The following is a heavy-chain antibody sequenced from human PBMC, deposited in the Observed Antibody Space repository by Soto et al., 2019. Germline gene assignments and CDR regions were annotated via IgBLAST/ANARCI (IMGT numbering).Heavy chain of an antibody. CDR2: IRSNGGRT. D-gene: IGHD1-1*01. CDR3: AKGLHWYGMDV. Sequence: EVQLLESGGGLVQPGESLRLSCAASGFTFGNYCMNWVRQAPGKGLEWVSEIRSNGGRTHYADSVRGRFTISRDNSRNSMYLQMSSLRAEATALYSCAKGLHWYGMDVWGQGTTVTVSS. CDR1: GFTFGNYC. J-gene: IGHJ6*02. V-gene: IGHV3-23*01.